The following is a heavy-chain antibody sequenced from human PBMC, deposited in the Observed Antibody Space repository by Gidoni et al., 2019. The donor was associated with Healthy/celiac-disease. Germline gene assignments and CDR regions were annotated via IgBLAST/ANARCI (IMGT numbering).Heavy chain of an antibody. CDR3: ARQRGTRVIQD. CDR2: IYYSGST. J-gene: IGHJ4*02. D-gene: IGHD3-10*01. Sequence: QLQLQESGPGLVKPSETLSLTCTVSGGSISSSSYYWGWLRQPPGKGLEWLGSIYYSGSTYYNPSLKSRVTISVDTSKNQFSLKLSSVTAADTAVYYCARQRGTRVIQDWGQGTLVTVSS. CDR1: GGSISSSSYY. V-gene: IGHV4-39*01.